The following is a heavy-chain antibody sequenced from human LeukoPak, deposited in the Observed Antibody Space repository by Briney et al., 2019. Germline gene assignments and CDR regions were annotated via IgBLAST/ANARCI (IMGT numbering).Heavy chain of an antibody. CDR3: AREDYGDPFDY. J-gene: IGHJ4*02. V-gene: IGHV4-38-2*02. Sequence: SETLSLTCAVPGYSISSGYYWGWIRQPPGKGLEWIGSIYHSGSTYYNPSLKSRVTISVDTSKNQFSLKLSSVTAADTAVYYCAREDYGDPFDYWGQGTLVTVSS. CDR1: GYSISSGYY. D-gene: IGHD4-17*01. CDR2: IYHSGST.